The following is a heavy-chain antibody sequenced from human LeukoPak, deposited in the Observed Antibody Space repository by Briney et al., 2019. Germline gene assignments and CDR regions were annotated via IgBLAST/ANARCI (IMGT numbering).Heavy chain of an antibody. J-gene: IGHJ4*02. CDR2: IIPILGIA. CDR1: GGTFSSYA. CDR3: AMGPRYSSGCDY. Sequence: SVKVSCKASGGTFSSYAISWVRQAPGQGLEWMGRIIPILGIANYAQKFQGRVTITADKSTSTAYMELSSLRSEDTAVYYCAMGPRYSSGCDYWGQGTLVTVSS. D-gene: IGHD6-19*01. V-gene: IGHV1-69*04.